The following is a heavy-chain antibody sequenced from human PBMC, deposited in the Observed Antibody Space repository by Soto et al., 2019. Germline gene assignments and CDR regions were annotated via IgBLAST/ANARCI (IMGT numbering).Heavy chain of an antibody. CDR3: TRANWYSEY. D-gene: IGHD7-27*01. V-gene: IGHV4-34*01. CDR1: GGSFSGYY. J-gene: IGHJ4*02. Sequence: SETLSLTCAVYGGSFSGYYWSWIRQPPGKGLEWIGEINHSGSTNYNPSLKSRVTMSVDTSKNQFSLNLSSLTAADTAIYYCTRANWYSEYWGQGTLVTVSS. CDR2: INHSGST.